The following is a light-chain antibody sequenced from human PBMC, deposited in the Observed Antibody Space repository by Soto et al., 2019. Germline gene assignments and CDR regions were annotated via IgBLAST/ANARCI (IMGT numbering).Light chain of an antibody. J-gene: IGLJ2*01. CDR2: EVN. Sequence: QSVLTQPPSASGSPGQSVTISCTGTSSDIGGYNYVSWYQQHPGKAPKLIIYEVNKRPSGVPDRFSGSRSGNTASLTVSGLQVGDEADYHCSSHAGSKSLAFGGGTKVTVL. V-gene: IGLV2-8*01. CDR1: SSDIGGYNY. CDR3: SSHAGSKSLA.